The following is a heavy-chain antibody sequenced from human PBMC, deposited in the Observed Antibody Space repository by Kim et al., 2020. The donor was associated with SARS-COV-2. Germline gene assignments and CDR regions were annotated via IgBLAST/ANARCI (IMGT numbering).Heavy chain of an antibody. Sequence: GGSLRLSCAASGFTFSSYWMHWVRQAPGKGLVWVSRINSDGSSTSYADSVKGRFTISRDNAKNTLYLQMNSLRAEDTAVYYCASSGRGGYSYGYRWGQGTLVTVSS. CDR1: GFTFSSYW. CDR2: INSDGSST. CDR3: ASSGRGGYSYGYR. J-gene: IGHJ5*02. V-gene: IGHV3-74*01. D-gene: IGHD5-18*01.